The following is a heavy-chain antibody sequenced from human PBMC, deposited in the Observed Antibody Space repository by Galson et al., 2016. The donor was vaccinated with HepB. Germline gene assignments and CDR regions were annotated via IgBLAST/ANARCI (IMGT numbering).Heavy chain of an antibody. CDR2: TSHDGSNK. CDR1: GFTFSTYA. CDR3: AKDYVSMIRGGFNDY. Sequence: SLRLSCAASGFTFSTYAMHWVRQAPGKGLEWVAVTSHDGSNKQYAASVKGRFSISRDNSKNTLYLQMNSLRAEDMAVYYCAKDYVSMIRGGFNDYWGQGTLVTASS. V-gene: IGHV3-30*04. J-gene: IGHJ4*02. D-gene: IGHD3-10*01.